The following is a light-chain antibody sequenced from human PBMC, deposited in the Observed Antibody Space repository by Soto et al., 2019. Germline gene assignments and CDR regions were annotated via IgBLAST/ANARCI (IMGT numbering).Light chain of an antibody. Sequence: DIEMTQSPSSLSVSTGDTVTISCRASQSLSTSLAWYQQKPGQAPRLLIYGASTMATGVPARFSGSGSGTEFTLTISSLQSEDFADYYCQQSNSFPRTFGQGTKVEIK. V-gene: IGKV3-15*01. CDR1: QSLSTS. CDR3: QQSNSFPRT. J-gene: IGKJ1*01. CDR2: GAS.